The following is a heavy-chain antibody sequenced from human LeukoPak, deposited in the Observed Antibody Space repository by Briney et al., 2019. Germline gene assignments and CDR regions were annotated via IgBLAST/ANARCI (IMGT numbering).Heavy chain of an antibody. CDR2: IFYSGST. D-gene: IGHD6-19*01. CDR3: ARGGATIAVAGTPTANWFDP. Sequence: SETLSLTCTVSSGSISTSNYYWGWVRQPPGKALEWIGNIFYSGSTYYSPSLKSRVTISLDTSKNQFSLKLSSVTAADTAVYYCARGGATIAVAGTPTANWFDPWGQGTLVTVSS. V-gene: IGHV4-39*07. CDR1: SGSISTSNYY. J-gene: IGHJ5*02.